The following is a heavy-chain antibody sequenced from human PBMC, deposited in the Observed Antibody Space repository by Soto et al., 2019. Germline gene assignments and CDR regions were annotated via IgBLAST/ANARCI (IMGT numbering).Heavy chain of an antibody. CDR1: GGSFSGYY. Sequence: SETLSLTCAVYGGSFSGYYWSWIPHPPGKGLEWIGEINHSGSTNYNPSLKSRVTISVDTSKNRFSLKLSSVAAADTAVYYCARGAFCPNDLWFGAYGMEVWGQGTTVTVSS. V-gene: IGHV4-34*01. J-gene: IGHJ6*02. CDR2: INHSGST. CDR3: ARGAFCPNDLWFGAYGMEV. D-gene: IGHD3-10*01.